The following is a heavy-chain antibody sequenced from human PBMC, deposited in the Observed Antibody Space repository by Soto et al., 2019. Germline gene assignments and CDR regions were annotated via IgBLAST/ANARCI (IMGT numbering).Heavy chain of an antibody. CDR2: VSWNGGPI. Sequence: PGGSLRLSCAASGFNFNDYAMHWVRQAPGKGLEWVSGVSWNGGPIGYADSVKGRFTISRDNAKKSLHLQMNSLRAEDTAVYYCAREYTAWPLAYGLDVWGQGTTVTVSS. CDR3: AREYTAWPLAYGLDV. J-gene: IGHJ6*02. V-gene: IGHV3-9*01. D-gene: IGHD2-2*02. CDR1: GFNFNDYA.